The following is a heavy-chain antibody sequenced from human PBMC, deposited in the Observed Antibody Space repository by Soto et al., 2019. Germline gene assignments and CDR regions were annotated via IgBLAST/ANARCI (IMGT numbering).Heavy chain of an antibody. CDR2: IIPIFGTA. V-gene: IGHV1-69*06. CDR3: ARDPYYYGSRPERGGGFDP. J-gene: IGHJ5*02. D-gene: IGHD3-10*01. Sequence: QVQLVQSGAEVKKPGSSVKVSCKASGGTFSSYAISWVRQAPGQGLEWMGGIIPIFGTANYAQKFQGRVTITEDKSTSTAYMELSSLRSEDTAVYYCARDPYYYGSRPERGGGFDPWGQGTLVTVSS. CDR1: GGTFSSYA.